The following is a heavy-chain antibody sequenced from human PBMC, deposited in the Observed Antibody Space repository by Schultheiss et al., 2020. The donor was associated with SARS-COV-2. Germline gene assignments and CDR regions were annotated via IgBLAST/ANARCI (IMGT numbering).Heavy chain of an antibody. Sequence: GESLKISCAASGFTFSSYGMHWVRQAPGKGLEWVAVISYDGSNKYYADSVKGRFTISRDKSKNTLYLQMNSLRAEDTAVYYCARGIPYYDFWSGYYPPSNWGQGTLVTVSS. CDR2: ISYDGSNK. CDR3: ARGIPYYDFWSGYYPPSN. D-gene: IGHD3-3*01. CDR1: GFTFSSYG. V-gene: IGHV3-33*05. J-gene: IGHJ4*02.